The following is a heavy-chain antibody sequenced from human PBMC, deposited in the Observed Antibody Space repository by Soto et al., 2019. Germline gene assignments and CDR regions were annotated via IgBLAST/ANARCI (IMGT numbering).Heavy chain of an antibody. V-gene: IGHV4-59*08. J-gene: IGHJ3*02. CDR3: ARHNREDAXDI. CDR1: GGSLNNYY. Sequence: PSETLSLTCTGSGGSLNNYYWSWIRQPPGKGLEWIGYIYYSGRTNYNPSLKSRVTISVDTSKNQFSLRLNSVTAADTAWYYCARHNREDAXDIWGQGTMVTVSS. CDR2: IYYSGRT.